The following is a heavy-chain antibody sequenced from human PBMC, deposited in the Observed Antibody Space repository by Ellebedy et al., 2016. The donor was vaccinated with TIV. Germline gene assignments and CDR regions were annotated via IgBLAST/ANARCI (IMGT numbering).Heavy chain of an antibody. V-gene: IGHV4-39*07. J-gene: IGHJ5*02. D-gene: IGHD5-12*01. Sequence: MPSETLSLTCTVSGGSISSSSYYWGWIRQPPGKGLEWIGSIYYSGSTYYNPSLKSRVTISVDTSKNQFSLKLSSVTAADTAVYYCARGLDIVATTRTDNWFDPWGQGTLVTVSS. CDR2: IYYSGST. CDR1: GGSISSSSYY. CDR3: ARGLDIVATTRTDNWFDP.